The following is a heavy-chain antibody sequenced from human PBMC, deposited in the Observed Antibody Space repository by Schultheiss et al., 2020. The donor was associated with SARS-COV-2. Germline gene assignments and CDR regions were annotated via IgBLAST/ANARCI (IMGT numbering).Heavy chain of an antibody. V-gene: IGHV3-30*07. CDR2: VSYGGTNK. D-gene: IGHD3-9*01. CDR1: GFTFSSYA. CDR3: ARARDYDILSGRYYYYYYGMDV. J-gene: IGHJ6*02. Sequence: GGSLRLSCAASGFTFSSYAMSWVRQAPGKGLEWVAVVSYGGTNKYYADSVKGRFTISRDNSKNTLYLQMNSLRAEDTAVYYCARARDYDILSGRYYYYYYGMDVWGQGTTVTVSS.